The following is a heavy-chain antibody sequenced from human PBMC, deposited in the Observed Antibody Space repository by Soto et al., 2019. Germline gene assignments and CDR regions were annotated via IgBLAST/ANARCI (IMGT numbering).Heavy chain of an antibody. CDR3: ARVAAAGSYFDY. J-gene: IGHJ4*02. Sequence: GGSLRLSCAASGFTFSDHYMDWVRQAPGKGLEWVGRTRNKANSYTTEYAASVKGRFTISRDDSKNSLYLQMNSLKTEDTAVYYCARVAAAGSYFDYWGQGTLVTVSS. CDR2: TRNKANSYTT. V-gene: IGHV3-72*01. CDR1: GFTFSDHY. D-gene: IGHD6-13*01.